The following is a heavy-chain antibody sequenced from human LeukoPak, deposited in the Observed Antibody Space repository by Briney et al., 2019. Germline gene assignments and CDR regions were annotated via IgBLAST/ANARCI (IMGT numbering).Heavy chain of an antibody. CDR3: AIAAGRGVVVIR. CDR2: IYYSGST. D-gene: IGHD3-22*01. J-gene: IGHJ4*02. Sequence: SETLSLTCTVSGGSISSYYWSWIRQPPGKGLEWIGSIYYSGSTYYNPSLKSRVTISVDTSKNQFSLKLSSVTAADTAVYYCAIAAGRGVVVIRWGQGTLVTVSS. V-gene: IGHV4-59*12. CDR1: GGSISSYY.